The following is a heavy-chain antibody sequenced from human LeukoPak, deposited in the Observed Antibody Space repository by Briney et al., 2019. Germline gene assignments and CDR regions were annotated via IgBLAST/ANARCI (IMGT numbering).Heavy chain of an antibody. D-gene: IGHD2-2*01. V-gene: IGHV1-69*04. Sequence: ASVKVSCKASGGTFSSYAISWVRQAPGQGLEWMGRITPILGIANYAQKLQGRVTMTTDTSTSTAYMELRSLRSDDTAVYYCARAAGSTSFAAGYWGQGTLVTVSS. CDR1: GGTFSSYA. CDR2: ITPILGIA. J-gene: IGHJ4*02. CDR3: ARAAGSTSFAAGY.